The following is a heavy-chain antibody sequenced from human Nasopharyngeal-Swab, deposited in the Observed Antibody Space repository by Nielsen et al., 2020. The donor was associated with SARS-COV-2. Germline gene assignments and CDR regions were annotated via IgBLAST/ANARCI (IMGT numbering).Heavy chain of an antibody. CDR1: GGSISSYY. J-gene: IGHJ4*02. CDR3: ARVKVVRGIIPYYFDY. V-gene: IGHV4-59*12. Sequence: SETLSLTCTVSGGSISSYYWSWIRQPPGKGLEWIGYIYYSGSTNYNPSLKSRVTISVDTSKNQFSLKLSSVTAADTAMYYCARVKVVRGIIPYYFDYWGQGTLVTVSS. D-gene: IGHD3-10*01. CDR2: IYYSGST.